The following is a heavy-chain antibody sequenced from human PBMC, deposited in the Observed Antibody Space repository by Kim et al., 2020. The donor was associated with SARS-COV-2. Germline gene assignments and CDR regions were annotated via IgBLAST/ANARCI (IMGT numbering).Heavy chain of an antibody. D-gene: IGHD1-26*01. Sequence: GGSLRLSCAASGFTFSSYAMHWVRQAPGKGLEWVAVISYDGSNKYYADSVKGRFTISRDNSKNTLYLQMNSLRAEDTAVYYCARDGLVGATSLGWDFDYWGQGTLVTVSS. J-gene: IGHJ4*02. CDR3: ARDGLVGATSLGWDFDY. CDR2: ISYDGSNK. V-gene: IGHV3-30-3*01. CDR1: GFTFSSYA.